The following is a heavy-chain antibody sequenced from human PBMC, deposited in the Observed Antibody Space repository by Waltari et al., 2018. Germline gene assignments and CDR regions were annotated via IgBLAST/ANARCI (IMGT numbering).Heavy chain of an antibody. D-gene: IGHD4-17*01. V-gene: IGHV4-59*01. J-gene: IGHJ4*02. CDR1: GGSISSYY. Sequence: QVQLQESGPGLVKPSETLSLTCTVSGGSISSYYWSWIRPPPGKGLEWIGYIYYSGSTNYNPSLKSRVTISVDTSKNQFSLKLSSVTAADTAVYYCARATDYGDYVGGFDYWGQGTLVTVSS. CDR2: IYYSGST. CDR3: ARATDYGDYVGGFDY.